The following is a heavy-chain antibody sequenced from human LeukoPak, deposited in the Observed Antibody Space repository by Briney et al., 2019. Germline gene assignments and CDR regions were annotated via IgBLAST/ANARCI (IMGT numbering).Heavy chain of an antibody. Sequence: ASVKVSCKASGYTFTGNYIHWVRQAPGQGLEWMGWINCNSGDTNYAPRFQGRVSMTRDTSINTAYMDMSMLRSDDTAVYYCARAFLLLEWPLEYFDLGGGGPLVTVSS. D-gene: IGHD3-3*01. J-gene: IGHJ2*01. CDR1: GYTFTGNY. CDR3: ARAFLLLEWPLEYFDL. V-gene: IGHV1-2*02. CDR2: INCNSGDT.